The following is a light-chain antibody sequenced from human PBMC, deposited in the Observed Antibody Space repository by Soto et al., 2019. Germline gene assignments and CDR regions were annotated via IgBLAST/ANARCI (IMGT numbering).Light chain of an antibody. CDR2: DAS. V-gene: IGKV3-11*01. CDR3: LQYGDSIPWT. Sequence: EIGLTQSPATLSLSPGERATLSCRASQSVSVYLAWFQQKPGQPPRLLIYDASKRATGIPPRFSGSGSTTDFTLTISSLEPEDFAVYYCLQYGDSIPWTFGQGTKVDIK. CDR1: QSVSVY. J-gene: IGKJ1*01.